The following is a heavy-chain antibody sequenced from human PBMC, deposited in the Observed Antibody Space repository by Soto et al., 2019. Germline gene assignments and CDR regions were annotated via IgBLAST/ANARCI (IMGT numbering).Heavy chain of an antibody. V-gene: IGHV4-30-4*01. J-gene: IGHJ4*02. CDR1: GGSISSGDYY. Sequence: TSETLSLTCTVSGGSISSGDYYWSWIRQPPGKGLEWIGYIYDSGSTYYNPSLKSRVTISVETSKNQFSLKLNSVTAADTAVYYCARRADYDSSGYYFLDYWGQGTLVTVSS. D-gene: IGHD3-22*01. CDR2: IYDSGST. CDR3: ARRADYDSSGYYFLDY.